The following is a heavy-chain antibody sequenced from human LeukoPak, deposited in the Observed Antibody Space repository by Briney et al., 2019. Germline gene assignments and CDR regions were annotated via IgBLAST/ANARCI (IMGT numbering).Heavy chain of an antibody. V-gene: IGHV1-2*02. CDR2: IKPKNGGT. CDR1: GYTFTGYY. D-gene: IGHD2-2*01. J-gene: IGHJ5*02. Sequence: ASVKVSCKASGYTFTGYYMHWVRQAPGQGLEWMGWIKPKNGGTNYAQKFQGRVTMTRDTSISTAYMELSRLRSDDTAVYYCARARGDIVVVPAAIWFDPWGQGTLVTVSS. CDR3: ARARGDIVVVPAAIWFDP.